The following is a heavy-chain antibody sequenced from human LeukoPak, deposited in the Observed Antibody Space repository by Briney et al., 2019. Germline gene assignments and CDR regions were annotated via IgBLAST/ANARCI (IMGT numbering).Heavy chain of an antibody. Sequence: SETLSLTCTVSGYSISSTRYYWGWIRQPPGTGLEWIGSIYYSGSTYYNPSLKSRVTMSVDTSKNQFSLKLSSVTAADTAVYYCARHGIYYGLGSSYGLPNWFDPWGQGTLVTVSS. V-gene: IGHV4-39*01. CDR1: GYSISSTRYY. CDR3: ARHGIYYGLGSSYGLPNWFDP. CDR2: IYYSGST. D-gene: IGHD3-10*01. J-gene: IGHJ5*02.